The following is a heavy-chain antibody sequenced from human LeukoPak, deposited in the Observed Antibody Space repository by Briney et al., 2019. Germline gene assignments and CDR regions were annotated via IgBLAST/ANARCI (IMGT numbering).Heavy chain of an antibody. CDR2: ISYDGSNK. V-gene: IGHV3-30*18. CDR3: AKDYGDTATPVPDY. J-gene: IGHJ4*02. Sequence: GGSLILSCEASGFTFINYEMNWVRQAPGKGLEWVAVISYDGSNKYYPDSVKGRFTISRDNSKNTLYLQMNSLRAEDTAVYYCAKDYGDTATPVPDYWGQGTLVTVSS. CDR1: GFTFINYE. D-gene: IGHD5-18*01.